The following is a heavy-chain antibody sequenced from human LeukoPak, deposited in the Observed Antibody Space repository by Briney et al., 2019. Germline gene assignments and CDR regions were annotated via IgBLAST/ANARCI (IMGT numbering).Heavy chain of an antibody. Sequence: SETLSLTCAVYGGSFRGYYWTWIRQSPGKGLEWIGHVNHAGSTIYNPSLKSRLSISVDTSTKQFSLNLTSLTAGDTAVYYCTRGDTWFDCGDGSCINWFDPWGQGTLVSVSS. J-gene: IGHJ5*01. V-gene: IGHV4-34*01. CDR3: TRGDTWFDCGDGSCINWFDP. CDR2: VNHAGST. D-gene: IGHD2-15*01. CDR1: GGSFRGYY.